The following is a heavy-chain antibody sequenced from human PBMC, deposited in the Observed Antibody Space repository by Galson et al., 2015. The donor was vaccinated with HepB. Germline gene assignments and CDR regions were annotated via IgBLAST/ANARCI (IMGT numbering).Heavy chain of an antibody. V-gene: IGHV3-48*04. CDR3: ARDYAMSSRKWFDP. CDR1: GFSFSTYS. J-gene: IGHJ5*02. CDR2: ISSSSSTI. D-gene: IGHD2-2*01. Sequence: SLRLSCAASGFSFSTYSMNWVRQAPGRGLAWVPYISSSSSTIYYADSVKGRFTISRDNAKNSLYLQMNSLRSDDTAVYYCARDYAMSSRKWFDPWGQGTLVTVSS.